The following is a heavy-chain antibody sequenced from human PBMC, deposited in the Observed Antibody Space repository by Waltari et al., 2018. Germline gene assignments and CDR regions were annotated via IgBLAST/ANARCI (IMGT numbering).Heavy chain of an antibody. Sequence: QVQLQESGPGLVKPSETLSLTCTVSGGSISSYSWSWIRQPPGKGMEWHGYIYYSGSTNYNPSLKSRVTISVDTSKNHFSLKLSSVTAADTAVYYCARDSGVRIAARPGAFDIWGQGTMVTVSS. J-gene: IGHJ3*02. CDR1: GGSISSYS. CDR3: ARDSGVRIAARPGAFDI. D-gene: IGHD6-6*01. CDR2: IYYSGST. V-gene: IGHV4-59*01.